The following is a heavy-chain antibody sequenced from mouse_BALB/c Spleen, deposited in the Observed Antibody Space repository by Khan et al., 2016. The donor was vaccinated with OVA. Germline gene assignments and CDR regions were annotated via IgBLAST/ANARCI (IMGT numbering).Heavy chain of an antibody. CDR2: ILPGSGST. CDR3: GRYGNHCYFDV. J-gene: IGHJ1*01. Sequence: VQLQQSGAELMKPGASVKISCKATGYTFSSYWIEWVKQRPGHGLEWIGEILPGSGSTNYNERFKGKATFTADTSSNTVYMHISSLTSDDYAVDCCGRYGNHCYFDVWGAGTPVTVSS. CDR1: GYTFSSYW. D-gene: IGHD2-1*01. V-gene: IGHV1-9*01.